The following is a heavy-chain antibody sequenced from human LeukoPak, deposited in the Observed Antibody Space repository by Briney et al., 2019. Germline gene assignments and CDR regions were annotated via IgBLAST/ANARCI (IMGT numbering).Heavy chain of an antibody. J-gene: IGHJ4*02. D-gene: IGHD1-26*01. V-gene: IGHV3-33*06. Sequence: GGSLRLSCAASGFTFSSYGMHWVRQVPGKGLEWVAVIWYDGSNKYYADSVKGRFTISRDNSKNTLYLQMNSLRAEDTAVYYCAKDLRSGSFPFDYWGQGTLVTVSS. CDR2: IWYDGSNK. CDR1: GFTFSSYG. CDR3: AKDLRSGSFPFDY.